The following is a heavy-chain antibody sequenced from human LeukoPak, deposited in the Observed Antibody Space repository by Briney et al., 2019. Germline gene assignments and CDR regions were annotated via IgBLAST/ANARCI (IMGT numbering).Heavy chain of an antibody. V-gene: IGHV3-7*01. D-gene: IGHD3-10*01. Sequence: PGGSLRLSCAASGFTFSSYWMSWVRQAPGKGLAWVANIKQDGSEKYYVDSVKGRFTISRDNAKNSLYLQMNSLRAEDTAVYYCAREPNHYYGSGSYYKGTDYWGQGTLVTVSS. J-gene: IGHJ4*02. CDR3: AREPNHYYGSGSYYKGTDY. CDR2: IKQDGSEK. CDR1: GFTFSSYW.